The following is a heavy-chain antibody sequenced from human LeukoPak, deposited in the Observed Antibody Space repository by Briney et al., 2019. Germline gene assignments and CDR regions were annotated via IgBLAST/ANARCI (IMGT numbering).Heavy chain of an antibody. CDR3: TTLGYHLDS. V-gene: IGHV3-48*03. J-gene: IGHJ4*02. D-gene: IGHD3-22*01. CDR2: FAGSDTTT. Sequence: GGSLRLSCAASGFDFYAYEMNWVRQAPGKGLEWVAYFAGSDTTTYYADSVKGRFTISRDNAKNSLYLQINSLRAEDTALYYCTTLGYHLDSWGQGTLVTVSS. CDR1: GFDFYAYE.